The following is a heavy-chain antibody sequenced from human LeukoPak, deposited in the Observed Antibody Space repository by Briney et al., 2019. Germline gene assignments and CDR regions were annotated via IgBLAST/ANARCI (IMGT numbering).Heavy chain of an antibody. J-gene: IGHJ1*01. V-gene: IGHV3-53*05. D-gene: IGHD3-22*01. Sequence: PGGSLRLSRAASGFTVSSNYMSWVRQAPGKGLEWVSVIYSGGSTYYADSVKGRFTISRDNSKNTLYLQMGSLRAEDMAVYYCARGPYYYDSSGYYYAEYFQHWGQGTLVTVSS. CDR1: GFTVSSNY. CDR2: IYSGGST. CDR3: ARGPYYYDSSGYYYAEYFQH.